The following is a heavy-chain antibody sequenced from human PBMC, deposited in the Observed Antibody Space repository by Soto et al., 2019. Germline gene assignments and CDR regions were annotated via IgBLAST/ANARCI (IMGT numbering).Heavy chain of an antibody. J-gene: IGHJ4*02. Sequence: EVQLVESGGGLVQPGGSLRLSCAVSGFTFSNSWLSWVRQAPGKGLEWVANINQDGSGKYYVDSVKGRFTISRDNAKNSLYLQMNSLRAEDTAIYYCARVSPVMSPGYWGQGTLVTVSS. CDR2: INQDGSGK. V-gene: IGHV3-7*05. CDR1: GFTFSNSW. D-gene: IGHD3-16*01. CDR3: ARVSPVMSPGY.